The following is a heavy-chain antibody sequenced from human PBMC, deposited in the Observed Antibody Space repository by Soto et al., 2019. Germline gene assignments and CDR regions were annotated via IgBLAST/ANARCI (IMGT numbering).Heavy chain of an antibody. CDR1: GYTFTSYG. CDR3: AREGGYDFWSGHKTYYYYGMDV. J-gene: IGHJ6*02. Sequence: GASVKVSCKASGYTFTSYGISWVRQAPGQGLEWMGWISAYNGNTNYAQKLQGRVTMTTDTPTSTAYMELRSLRSDDTAVYYCAREGGYDFWSGHKTYYYYGMDVWGQGTTVTVSS. CDR2: ISAYNGNT. D-gene: IGHD3-3*01. V-gene: IGHV1-18*01.